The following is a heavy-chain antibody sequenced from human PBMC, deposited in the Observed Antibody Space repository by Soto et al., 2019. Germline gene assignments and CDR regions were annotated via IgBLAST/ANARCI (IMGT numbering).Heavy chain of an antibody. CDR1: GFTFSSYS. J-gene: IGHJ6*02. Sequence: EVQLVESGGGLVKPGGSLRLSCAASGFTFSSYSMNWVRQAPGKGLEWVSSISSSSSYIYYADSVKGRFTISRDNAKNSLYLQMNSLRAEDTAVYYCARVFPMARRGGMDVWGQGTTVTVSS. CDR3: ARVFPMARRGGMDV. CDR2: ISSSSSYI. D-gene: IGHD3-10*01. V-gene: IGHV3-21*01.